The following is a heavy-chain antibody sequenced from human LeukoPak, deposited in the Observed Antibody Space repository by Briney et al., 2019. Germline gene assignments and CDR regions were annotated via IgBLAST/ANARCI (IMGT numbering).Heavy chain of an antibody. Sequence: SSETLSLTCTVSGGSINSYYWSWIRQPPGKGLEWIGYIYYSGYTNYNPSLKSRVTISVDTSKNQFSLKLSSVTAADTAVYYCARGRGYSYGLDYWGQGTLVTVSS. D-gene: IGHD5-18*01. CDR1: GGSINSYY. J-gene: IGHJ4*02. CDR2: IYYSGYT. CDR3: ARGRGYSYGLDY. V-gene: IGHV4-59*01.